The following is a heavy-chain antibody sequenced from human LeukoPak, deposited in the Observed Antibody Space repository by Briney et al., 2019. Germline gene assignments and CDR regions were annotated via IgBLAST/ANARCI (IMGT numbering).Heavy chain of an antibody. V-gene: IGHV4-30-4*01. J-gene: IGHJ4*02. D-gene: IGHD3-22*01. CDR1: GGSISSGDYY. Sequence: SQTLSLTCAVSGGSISSGDYYWSWIRQPPGKGLEWIGYIYYGGSTYYNPSLKSRVTISVDTSKNQFSLKLSSVTAADTAVYYCASLARGSSGYLLDYWGQGTLVTVSS. CDR2: IYYGGST. CDR3: ASLARGSSGYLLDY.